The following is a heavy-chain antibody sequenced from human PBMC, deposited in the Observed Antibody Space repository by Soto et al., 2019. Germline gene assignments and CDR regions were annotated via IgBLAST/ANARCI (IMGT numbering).Heavy chain of an antibody. CDR2: IYYSGST. D-gene: IGHD3-10*01. J-gene: IGHJ4*02. CDR3: AIVYYYGSGSYFGDVGGGIDY. V-gene: IGHV4-39*01. Sequence: SETLSLTCTVSGGSISSSSYYWGWIRQPPGKGLEWIGSIYYSGSTYYNPSLKSRVTISVDTSKNQFSLKLSSVTAADTAVYYCAIVYYYGSGSYFGDVGGGIDYWGQGTLVTVSS. CDR1: GGSISSSSYY.